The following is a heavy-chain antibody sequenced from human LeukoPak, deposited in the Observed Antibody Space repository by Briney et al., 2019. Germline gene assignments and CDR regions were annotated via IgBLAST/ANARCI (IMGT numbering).Heavy chain of an antibody. V-gene: IGHV1-69*13. CDR1: GGTFSSYA. J-gene: IGHJ3*02. CDR2: IIPIFGTA. Sequence: SVKVSCKASGGTFSSYAISWVRQAPGQGLEWMGGIIPIFGTANYAQKFQGRVTITADESTSTAYMELSSPRSEDTAVYYCARDQTPYSARSKGFHDAFDIWGQGTMVTVSS. D-gene: IGHD1-26*01. CDR3: ARDQTPYSARSKGFHDAFDI.